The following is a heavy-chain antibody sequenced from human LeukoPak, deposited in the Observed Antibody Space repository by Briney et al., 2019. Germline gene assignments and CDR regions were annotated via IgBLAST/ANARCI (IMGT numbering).Heavy chain of an antibody. CDR2: INHSGST. D-gene: IGHD2-21*01. Sequence: SETLSLTCAVYGGSFSGYYWSWICQPPGKGLEWIGEINHSGSTNYNPSLKSRVTISVDTSKNQFSLKLSSVTAADTAVYYCARRAWGCDRVVNWFDPWGQGTLVTVSS. V-gene: IGHV4-34*01. CDR1: GGSFSGYY. CDR3: ARRAWGCDRVVNWFDP. J-gene: IGHJ5*02.